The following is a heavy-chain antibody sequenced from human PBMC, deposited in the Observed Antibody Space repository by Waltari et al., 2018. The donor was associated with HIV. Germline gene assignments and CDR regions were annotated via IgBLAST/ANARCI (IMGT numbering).Heavy chain of an antibody. CDR1: GYTFSTYD. J-gene: IGHJ6*02. D-gene: IGHD2-8*02. V-gene: IGHV1-8*01. CDR3: SRGLHCTATSCLLYHGMDV. Sequence: QVQLVPSGAEVQKPGASVKVSCKASGYTFSTYDINWVRQATGQGLEWMGWMNPNSGNTGYAQKFQGRVNMTRNSSIRTAYMELSSLRSDDTAVYYCSRGLHCTATSCLLYHGMDVWGQGTAVSVSS. CDR2: MNPNSGNT.